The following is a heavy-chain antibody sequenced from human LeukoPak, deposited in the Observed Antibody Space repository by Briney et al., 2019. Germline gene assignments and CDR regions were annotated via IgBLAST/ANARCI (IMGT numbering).Heavy chain of an antibody. CDR2: ISGSGGST. CDR3: AKAPLTYYYGSSGYY. V-gene: IGHV3-23*01. CDR1: GFTFSSYA. J-gene: IGHJ4*02. Sequence: PGGSLRLPCAASGFTFSSYAMSWVRQAPGKGLEWVSGISGSGGSTYYADSVKGRFTISRDNSKNTLDLQMNSLRAEDTAVYYCAKAPLTYYYGSSGYYWGQGTLVTVSS. D-gene: IGHD3-22*01.